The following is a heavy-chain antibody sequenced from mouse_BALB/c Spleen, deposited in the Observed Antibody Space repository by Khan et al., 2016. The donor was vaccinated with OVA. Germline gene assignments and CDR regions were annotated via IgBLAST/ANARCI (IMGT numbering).Heavy chain of an antibody. J-gene: IGHJ1*01. CDR2: IDPENGNT. CDR3: ARSRDESRYWYVED. D-gene: IGHD3-3*01. V-gene: IGHV14-1*02. CDR1: GFNIKDYF. Sequence: VQLKQAGAELVRPGALVKLSCKASGFNIKDYFIHWVNQRPEQDLEWIGWIDPENGNTIYDPKFQGKASITADTSSNTAYLQLSSLTSEDTAVYYCARSRDESRYWYVEDWGAGTTVTVSS.